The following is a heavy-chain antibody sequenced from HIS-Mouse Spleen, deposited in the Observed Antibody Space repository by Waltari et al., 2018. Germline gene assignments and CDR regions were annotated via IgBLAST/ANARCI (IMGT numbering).Heavy chain of an antibody. J-gene: IGHJ4*02. CDR2: ISAYNGNT. Sequence: QVQLVQSGAEVKKPGASGEVSCKASGYTCTSYGISCVRRAPGQGLELMGWISAYNGNTNYAQKLQGRVTMTTDTSTSTAYMELRSLRSDDTAVYYCARPLYCTNGVCYAYHDWGQGTLVTVSS. D-gene: IGHD2-8*01. V-gene: IGHV1-18*01. CDR3: ARPLYCTNGVCYAYHD. CDR1: GYTCTSYG.